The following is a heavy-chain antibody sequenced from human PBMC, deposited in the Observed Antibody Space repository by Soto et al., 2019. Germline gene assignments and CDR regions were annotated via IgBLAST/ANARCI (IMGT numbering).Heavy chain of an antibody. V-gene: IGHV1-18*01. CDR1: GYTFTSYG. D-gene: IGHD1-1*01. CDR2: ISAHNGNT. Sequence: QVHLVQSGAEVKKPGASVKVSCKGSGYTFTSYGITWVRQAPGQGLEWMGWISAHNGNTNYAQKRQGRVAVTRDTSTSTDYMELRRLRSDDTAVYYCARGRYGDYWGQGALVTVSS. CDR3: ARGRYGDY. J-gene: IGHJ4*02.